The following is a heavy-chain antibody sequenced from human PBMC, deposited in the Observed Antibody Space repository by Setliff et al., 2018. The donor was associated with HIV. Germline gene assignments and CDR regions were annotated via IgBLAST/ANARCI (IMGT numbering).Heavy chain of an antibody. D-gene: IGHD2-2*01. CDR2: VYHTGST. J-gene: IGHJ4*02. Sequence: SETLSLTCGVSGYSMSSGYYWGWIRQPPGKGLEWIGDVYHTGSTYYNPSLKSRVTISVDTSKNQFSLKLSSVIAADTAVYYCARHAAGPDGPFDYWGQGTLVTVSS. CDR3: ARHAAGPDGPFDY. CDR1: GYSMSSGYY. V-gene: IGHV4-38-2*01.